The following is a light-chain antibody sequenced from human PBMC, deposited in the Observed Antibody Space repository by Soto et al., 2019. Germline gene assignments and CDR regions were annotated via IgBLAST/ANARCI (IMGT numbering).Light chain of an antibody. CDR1: NISNKS. V-gene: IGLV3-21*02. CDR3: EVCASSSDHRSESTRDRWV. J-gene: IGLJ3*02. Sequence: SYELTQPPSVSVAPGQTAMITCGGNNISNKSVHWYQRRPGQAPVLVVYDDSDRPSGLPDRLSGSNSENPATLAISSVDAVDEADFYGEVCASSSDHRSESTRDRWVFGGGTQVAVL. CDR2: DDS.